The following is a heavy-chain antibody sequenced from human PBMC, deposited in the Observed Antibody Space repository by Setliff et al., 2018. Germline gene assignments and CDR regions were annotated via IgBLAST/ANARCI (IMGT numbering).Heavy chain of an antibody. Sequence: LSLTCTVSGVSIRGFYWTWIRQSPKRGLEWLGYAFHTGKTDYNPSPMSRVIISIDMSRKQFSLKLSSVTAADTAMYFCARGGYNSRSGYSAYYYDYWGQGALVTVSS. V-gene: IGHV4-59*03. J-gene: IGHJ4*02. D-gene: IGHD3-3*01. CDR3: ARGGYNSRSGYSAYYYDY. CDR2: AFHTGKT. CDR1: GVSIRGFY.